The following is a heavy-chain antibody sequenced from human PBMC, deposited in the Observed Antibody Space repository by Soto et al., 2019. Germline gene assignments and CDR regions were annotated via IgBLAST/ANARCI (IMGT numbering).Heavy chain of an antibody. Sequence: GGSLRLSCVASGFTFSSYAMSWVRQAPGKGLEWVSAVSGSGGSTYYADSVKGRFTISRDNSKNTLYLQMNSLRAEDTAVYYCAKVMVGGIVITSFDCWGQGTLVTVSS. CDR3: AKVMVGGIVITSFDC. D-gene: IGHD3-10*01. CDR2: VSGSGGST. V-gene: IGHV3-23*01. CDR1: GFTFSSYA. J-gene: IGHJ4*02.